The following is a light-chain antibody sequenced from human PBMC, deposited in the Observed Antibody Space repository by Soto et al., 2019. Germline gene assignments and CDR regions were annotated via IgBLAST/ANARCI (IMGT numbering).Light chain of an antibody. Sequence: EIVLTQSPGTLSLSPGERATLSCRASQSVSNTYLAWYQQKPGQAPRLLIYGASSRATGIPDRFSGSGSGTDFTLTISRLEPEDSAVYYCQQYQSSPRTFGQGTKVEIK. CDR1: QSVSNTY. J-gene: IGKJ1*01. CDR2: GAS. CDR3: QQYQSSPRT. V-gene: IGKV3-20*01.